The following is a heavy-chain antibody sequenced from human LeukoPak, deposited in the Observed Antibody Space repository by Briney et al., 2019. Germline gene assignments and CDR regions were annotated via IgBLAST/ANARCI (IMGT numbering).Heavy chain of an antibody. CDR2: IYPGDSDT. CDR3: ARHPRQLLTGYFRYYFDY. Sequence: GESIKIACKGYRYSFTSNLIRWGRQIPEKSLEWMGIIYPGDSDTRYSPSFQGQVTISADKSISTAYLQWSSLKASDTAMYYCARHPRQLLTGYFRYYFDYWGQGTLVTVSS. D-gene: IGHD3-9*01. CDR1: RYSFTSNL. V-gene: IGHV5-51*01. J-gene: IGHJ4*02.